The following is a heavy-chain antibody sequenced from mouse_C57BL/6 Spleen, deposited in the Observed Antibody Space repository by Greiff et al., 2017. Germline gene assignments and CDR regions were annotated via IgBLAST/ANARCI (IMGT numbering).Heavy chain of an antibody. CDR1: GYTFTSYT. V-gene: IGHV1-4*01. J-gene: IGHJ4*01. CDR3: ARGWSYARDY. D-gene: IGHD3-3*01. Sequence: VQLQESGAELARPGASVKMSCKASGYTFTSYTMHWVKQRPGQGLEWIGYINPSSGYTKYNQKFKDKATLTADKSSSTAYMQLSSLTSEDSAVYYCARGWSYARDYWGQGTSVTVSS. CDR2: INPSSGYT.